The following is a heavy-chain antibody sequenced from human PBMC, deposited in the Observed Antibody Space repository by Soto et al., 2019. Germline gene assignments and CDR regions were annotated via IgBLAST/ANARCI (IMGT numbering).Heavy chain of an antibody. J-gene: IGHJ5*02. Sequence: PSETLSLTCAVYGGSFSVYYWSWIRQPPGKGLEWIGEINHSGSTNYNPSLKSRVTISVDTSKNQFSLKLSSVTAADTAVYYCARDRRTRRITMVRGAGLGSWGQGTLVTVSS. CDR1: GGSFSVYY. V-gene: IGHV4-34*01. CDR3: ARDRRTRRITMVRGAGLGS. CDR2: INHSGST. D-gene: IGHD3-10*01.